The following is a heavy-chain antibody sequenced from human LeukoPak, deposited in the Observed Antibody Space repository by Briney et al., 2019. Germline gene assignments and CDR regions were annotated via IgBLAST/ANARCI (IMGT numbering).Heavy chain of an antibody. V-gene: IGHV4-4*07. CDR3: ARRYNSGNDDVFDI. D-gene: IGHD1-1*01. CDR2: ILASGNN. CDR1: GGSICGNA. Sequence: SETLSLTCTVSGGSICGNAWNWIRQPAGKGLEWIGSILASGNNDYNPHLDSRVTMSVDTSKNQFSLKLNSLTAADTAVYYCARRYNSGNDDVFDIWGQGTMVAVSS. J-gene: IGHJ3*02.